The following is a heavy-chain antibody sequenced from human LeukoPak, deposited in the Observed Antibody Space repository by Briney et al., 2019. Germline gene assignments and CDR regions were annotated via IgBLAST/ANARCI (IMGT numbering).Heavy chain of an antibody. Sequence: GGSLRLSCAASGFTFSTYSMNWVRQAPGKGLEWVSYIGSSSSYIDYAGSVRGRFTVSRDNAKNSLYLQMNSLRDDDTDVYYCVAMGYNYFDPWGQGSLVIVSS. D-gene: IGHD5-18*01. CDR3: VAMGYNYFDP. CDR2: IGSSSSYI. CDR1: GFTFSTYS. V-gene: IGHV3-21*01. J-gene: IGHJ4*02.